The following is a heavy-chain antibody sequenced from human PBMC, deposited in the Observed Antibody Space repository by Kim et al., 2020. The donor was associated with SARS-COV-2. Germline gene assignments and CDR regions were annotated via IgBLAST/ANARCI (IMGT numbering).Heavy chain of an antibody. CDR2: ISVRGDFT. J-gene: IGHJ3*01. D-gene: IGHD2-2*01. CDR1: GFTFNKFA. V-gene: IGHV3-23*01. Sequence: GGSLRLSCTAPGFTFNKFAMSWVRQAPGKGLEWVSIISVRGDFTYYADSVKGRFTISRDNSKSTLYLQLNSLRAEDTAVYYCAEGGSTSNYAFDLWGQGTLVTVSS. CDR3: AEGGSTSNYAFDL.